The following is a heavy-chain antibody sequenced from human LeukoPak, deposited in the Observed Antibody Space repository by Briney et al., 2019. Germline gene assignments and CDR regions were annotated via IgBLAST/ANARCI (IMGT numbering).Heavy chain of an antibody. CDR3: AKVPAVVVTAEPGGY. CDR1: GFTFSSYG. CDR2: ISYGGSNK. V-gene: IGHV3-30*18. Sequence: GGSLRLSCAASGFTFSSYGMHWVRQAPGKGLEWVAVISYGGSNKYYADSVKGRFTISRDNSKNTLYLQMNSLRAEDTAVYYCAKVPAVVVTAEPGGYWGQGTLVTVSS. D-gene: IGHD2-21*02. J-gene: IGHJ4*02.